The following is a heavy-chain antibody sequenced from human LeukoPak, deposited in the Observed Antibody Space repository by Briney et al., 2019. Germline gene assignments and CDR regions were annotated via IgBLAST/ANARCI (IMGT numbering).Heavy chain of an antibody. CDR1: GDSVSSSSVT. V-gene: IGHV6-1*01. J-gene: IGHJ5*02. D-gene: IGHD3-9*01. CDR3: ARRLAQYDCFDP. Sequence: SQTLSLTCAISGDSVSSSSVTWNWIRQSPSRGLEWLGRTYYRSTWYNDYAVSVRGRITVNPDTSKNQFSLHLNSVTPEDTAVYYCARRLAQYDCFDPWGQGILVTISS. CDR2: TYYRSTWYN.